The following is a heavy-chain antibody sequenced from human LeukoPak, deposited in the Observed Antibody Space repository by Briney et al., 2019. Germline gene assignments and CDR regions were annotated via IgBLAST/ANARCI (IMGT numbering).Heavy chain of an antibody. CDR1: GYTFANYG. Sequence: SVNVSCKASGYTFANYGISWVRQAPGQGLEWMGWISIYNGNTDYAQKLRGRVTMTADTSTSTAYMELRSLRSDDTAVYYCARITYDFWSGYYMPDDPWGQGTLVTVSS. J-gene: IGHJ5*02. CDR2: ISIYNGNT. D-gene: IGHD3-3*01. CDR3: ARITYDFWSGYYMPDDP. V-gene: IGHV1-18*01.